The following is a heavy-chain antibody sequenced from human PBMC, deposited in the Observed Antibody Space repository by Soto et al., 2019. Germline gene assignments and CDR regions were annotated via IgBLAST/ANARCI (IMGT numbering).Heavy chain of an antibody. J-gene: IGHJ4*02. CDR3: MRSHGAY. CDR2: ISYSGTA. D-gene: IGHD2-8*01. Sequence: QVQLQESGPGLVKTSETLSLTCTVSGGSVSSGPYHWNWVRQPPGKGLEWIGHISYSGTANYNPSLRGRVIMATDTSMNQFSVRLTSVTAADTAVYYCMRSHGAYWGQGALVTVSP. CDR1: GGSVSSGPYH. V-gene: IGHV4-61*01.